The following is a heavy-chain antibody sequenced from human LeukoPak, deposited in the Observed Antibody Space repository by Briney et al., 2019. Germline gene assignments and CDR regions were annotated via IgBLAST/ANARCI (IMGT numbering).Heavy chain of an antibody. CDR1: GFSFSTSW. CDR2: IRKDGREI. V-gene: IGHV3-7*01. Sequence: PGGSLRLSCVASGFSFSTSWMPWARQAPGKGLEWVANIRKDGREIHYADSLKGRFTISRENTKNSLFLQRNSLRAEDTGVYYGARDGDSWNDFDHWGQGTLVTVSS. J-gene: IGHJ4*02. D-gene: IGHD1-1*01. CDR3: ARDGDSWNDFDH.